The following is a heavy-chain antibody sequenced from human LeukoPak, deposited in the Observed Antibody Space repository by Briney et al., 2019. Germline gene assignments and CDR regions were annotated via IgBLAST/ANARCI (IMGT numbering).Heavy chain of an antibody. CDR2: ISSSSSYI. D-gene: IGHD6-19*01. CDR1: GFTFSSYS. CDR3: ARDVAGTKDY. Sequence: GGSLRLSCAASGFTFSSYSMNWVRQAPGKGLEWVSSISSSSSYIYYADSVKGRFTISRDNAKNSLYLQMNSLRAGDMAVYYCARDVAGTKDYWGQGTLVTVSS. J-gene: IGHJ4*02. V-gene: IGHV3-21*01.